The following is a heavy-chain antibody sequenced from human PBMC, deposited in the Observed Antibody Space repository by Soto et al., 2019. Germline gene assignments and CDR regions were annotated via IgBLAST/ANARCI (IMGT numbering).Heavy chain of an antibody. CDR1: GFTFDDYA. V-gene: IGHV3-9*01. CDR3: AKAESSGWYYSLDY. D-gene: IGHD6-19*01. Sequence: EVQLVESGGGLVQPGKSLRLSCAASGFTFDDYAMHWVRQVPGKGLEWVSGLSWNSATIDYADSVKGRFTISRDNAKNSLHLQMNNLKPEDTAFYYCAKAESSGWYYSLDYWGQGTLVTVSS. J-gene: IGHJ4*02. CDR2: LSWNSATI.